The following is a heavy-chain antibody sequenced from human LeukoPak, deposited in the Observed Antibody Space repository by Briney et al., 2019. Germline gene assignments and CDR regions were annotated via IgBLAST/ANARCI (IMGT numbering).Heavy chain of an antibody. D-gene: IGHD4-17*01. CDR3: ARDRGFGDYVDDGADILDY. J-gene: IGHJ4*02. Sequence: ASVTVSCKTSGFSFRNYGVRWVRQAPGQGLEWMGWIISHNGDTELAQKFQGRVSLTTDTSTTTVFMELRSLTSDDTAVYYCARDRGFGDYVDDGADILDYWGQGTLVTVSS. V-gene: IGHV1-18*01. CDR1: GFSFRNYG. CDR2: IISHNGDT.